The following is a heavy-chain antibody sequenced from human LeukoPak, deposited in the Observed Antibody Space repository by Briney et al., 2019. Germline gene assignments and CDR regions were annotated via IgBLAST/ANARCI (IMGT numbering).Heavy chain of an antibody. CDR3: ARYSSGWSYYFDY. CDR1: GGSICIYY. J-gene: IGHJ4*02. CDR2: VYSTGST. V-gene: IGHV4-59*08. D-gene: IGHD6-19*01. Sequence: SETLSLTCTVSGGSICIYYWSWIRQPPGKGLEWIGYVYSTGSTMYNPSLESRVTISLDTSKNQFSLKLTSVTAADTAMYYCARYSSGWSYYFDYWGQGALVTVSS.